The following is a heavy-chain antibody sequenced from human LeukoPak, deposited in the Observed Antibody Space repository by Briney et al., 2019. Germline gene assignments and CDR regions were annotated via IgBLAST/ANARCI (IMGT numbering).Heavy chain of an antibody. CDR3: ARGPQNYDILTGYSLPSYYYYYYGMDV. D-gene: IGHD3-9*01. V-gene: IGHV3-21*01. CDR1: GFTFSSSW. Sequence: GGSLRLSCAASGFTFSSSWMSWARQAPGKGLEWVSSISSSSSYIYYADSVKGRFTISRDNAKNSLYLQMNSLRAEDTAVYYCARGPQNYDILTGYSLPSYYYYYYGMDVWGQGTTVTVSS. CDR2: ISSSSSYI. J-gene: IGHJ6*02.